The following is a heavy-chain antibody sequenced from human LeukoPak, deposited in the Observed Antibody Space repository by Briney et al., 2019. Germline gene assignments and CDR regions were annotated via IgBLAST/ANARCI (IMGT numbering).Heavy chain of an antibody. CDR1: GFTLNNYG. J-gene: IGHJ2*01. CDR3: ARTYASGSRRYWYFDL. Sequence: GGSLRLSCAASGFTLNNYGINWARQAPGKGPEWVSFISRSSSYIFYADSVKGRFTTSRDNAKNSLYLQMNSLRAEDTAVYYCARTYASGSRRYWYFDLWGRGTLVTV. CDR2: ISRSSSYI. D-gene: IGHD3-10*01. V-gene: IGHV3-21*01.